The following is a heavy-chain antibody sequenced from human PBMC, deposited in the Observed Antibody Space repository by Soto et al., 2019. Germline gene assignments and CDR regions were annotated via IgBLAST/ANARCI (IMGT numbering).Heavy chain of an antibody. V-gene: IGHV4-31*03. J-gene: IGHJ6*02. D-gene: IGHD3-16*01. CDR1: VGSISSGGYY. CDR2: IYYSGST. CDR3: ASNLGAVAAYGMDV. Sequence: SETLSLTCTFSVGSISSGGYYCSWIRQHPGKGLEWIGYIYYSGSTYYNPSLKSRVTISVDTSKNQFSLKLSSVTAADTAVYYCASNLGAVAAYGMDVWAQGPTVIVSS.